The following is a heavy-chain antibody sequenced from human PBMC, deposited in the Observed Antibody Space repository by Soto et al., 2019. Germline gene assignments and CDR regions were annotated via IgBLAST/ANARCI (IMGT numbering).Heavy chain of an antibody. J-gene: IGHJ4*02. CDR3: ERVGGVAARTFDY. CDR1: GGSINDFY. V-gene: IGHV4-59*01. CDR2: IYYSGST. D-gene: IGHD6-6*01. Sequence: SETLSLTCTVSGGSINDFYWSWIQQPPGKGLEWIGYIYYSGSTDYNPSLKGRVTISVDTSKNQFSLKLRSVTAADTAVYYCERVGGVAARTFDYWGQGTLVTVSS.